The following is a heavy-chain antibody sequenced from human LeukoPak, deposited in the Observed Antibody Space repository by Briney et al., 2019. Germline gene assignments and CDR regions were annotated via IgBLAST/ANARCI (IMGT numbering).Heavy chain of an antibody. CDR2: INRNSGGT. CDR1: GYTFTGYY. V-gene: IGHV1-2*02. CDR3: ARVLPYAY. Sequence: GASVKVSCKPSGYTFTGYYMHWVRQAPGQGLEWMGWINRNSGGTNYAQKFQGRVTMTRDTSISTAYMDLSRLRSEDTAVYYCARVLPYAYWGQGTLVTVSS. D-gene: IGHD2-15*01. J-gene: IGHJ4*02.